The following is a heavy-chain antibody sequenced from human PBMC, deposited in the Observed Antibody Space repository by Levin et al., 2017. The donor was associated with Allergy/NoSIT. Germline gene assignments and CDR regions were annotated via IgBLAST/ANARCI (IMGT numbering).Heavy chain of an antibody. D-gene: IGHD6-13*01. CDR1: GYTFTSYG. J-gene: IGHJ5*02. V-gene: IGHV1-18*01. CDR3: ARDRPTSPGGRRTGYSSSWFQAENWFDP. Sequence: ASVKVSCKASGYTFTSYGISWVRQAPGQGLEWMGWISAYNGNTNYAQKLQGRVTMTTDTSTSTAYMELRSLRSDDTAVYYCARDRPTSPGGRRTGYSSSWFQAENWFDPWGQGTLVTVSS. CDR2: ISAYNGNT.